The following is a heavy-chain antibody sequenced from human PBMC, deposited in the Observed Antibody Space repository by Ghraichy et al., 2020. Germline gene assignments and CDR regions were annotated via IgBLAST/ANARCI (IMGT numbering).Heavy chain of an antibody. CDR3: ARHDSERYSSTYPFDY. CDR1: GYNFANYW. Sequence: GGSLNISCKGSGYNFANYWIGWVRQMPGKGLEWMGIIYPGDADTRYNPSFQGQVTISADKSISTAYLQWRSLEASDTAMYYCARHDSERYSSTYPFDYWGRGTLVTVSS. D-gene: IGHD6-13*01. V-gene: IGHV5-51*01. J-gene: IGHJ4*02. CDR2: IYPGDADT.